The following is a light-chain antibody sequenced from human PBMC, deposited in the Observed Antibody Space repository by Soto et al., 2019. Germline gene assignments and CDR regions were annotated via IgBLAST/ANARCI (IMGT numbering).Light chain of an antibody. CDR1: SSDVGGYNY. J-gene: IGLJ2*01. CDR3: SAYAGSSTWV. V-gene: IGLV2-8*01. CDR2: EVY. Sequence: QSAPTQPPSASGSPGQSVTFSCTGTSSDVGGYNYVSWYQQYPGKAPKLMIYEVYKRPSGVPDRFSGSKSGNTASLTVSGLQPEDEAEYYCSAYAGSSTWVFGGGTQLPVL.